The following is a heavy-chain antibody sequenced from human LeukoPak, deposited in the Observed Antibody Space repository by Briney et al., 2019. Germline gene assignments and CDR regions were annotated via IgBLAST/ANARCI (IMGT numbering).Heavy chain of an antibody. J-gene: IGHJ5*02. CDR1: GFTFSSYE. V-gene: IGHV3-66*01. CDR3: ARAYYYDSGSYYELVSWFDP. D-gene: IGHD3-10*01. CDR2: IHSDGKT. Sequence: GGSLRLSCAVSGFTFSSYEMNWVRQAPGKGLEWVSVIHSDGKTYYADSVKGRFTISRDNAKNTLYLQMNSLRAEDTAVYYCARAYYYDSGSYYELVSWFDPWGQGTLVTVSS.